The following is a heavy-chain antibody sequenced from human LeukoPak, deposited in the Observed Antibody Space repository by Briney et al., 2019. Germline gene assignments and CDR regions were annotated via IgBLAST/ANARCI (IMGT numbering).Heavy chain of an antibody. CDR3: ARDSICIAVGAFDL. J-gene: IGHJ3*01. V-gene: IGHV3-64*01. CDR2: ISSNGGST. CDR1: GFTFSNYA. Sequence: PGGSLRLSCAASGFTFSNYAMHWVRQAPGKGLEYVSAISSNGGSTYYANSVKGRFTISRDNSKDTLYLQMGSLRAEDMAVYCCARDSICIAVGAFDLWGQGTMVGVSS. D-gene: IGHD6-19*01.